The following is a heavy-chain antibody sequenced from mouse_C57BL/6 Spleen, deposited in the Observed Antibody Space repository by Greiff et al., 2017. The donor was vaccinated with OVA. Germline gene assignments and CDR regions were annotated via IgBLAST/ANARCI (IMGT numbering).Heavy chain of an antibody. CDR1: GYTFTSYT. D-gene: IGHD1-1*01. CDR2: INPSSGYT. J-gene: IGHJ2*01. CDR3: ARGFITTVVEDY. Sequence: QVQLQQSGAELARPGASVKMSCKASGYTFTSYTMHWVKQRPGQGLEWIGYINPSSGYTKYNQKFKDKATLTADKSSSTAYMQLSSLTSEDSAVYYCARGFITTVVEDYWGQGTTLTVSS. V-gene: IGHV1-4*01.